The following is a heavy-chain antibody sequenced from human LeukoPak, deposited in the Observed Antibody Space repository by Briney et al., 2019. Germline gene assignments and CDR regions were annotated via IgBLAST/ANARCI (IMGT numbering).Heavy chain of an antibody. CDR1: GFTFSSYA. D-gene: IGHD3-3*01. V-gene: IGHV3-23*01. J-gene: IGHJ6*02. CDR3: AKDRVLRFLEWLSDYYYGMDV. CDR2: ISGSGGST. Sequence: QSGGSLRLSCAASGFTFSSYAMSWVRQAPGKGLEWVSAISGSGGSTYYADSVKGQCTISRDNSKNTLYLQMNSLRAEDTAVYYCAKDRVLRFLEWLSDYYYGMDVWGQGTTVTVSS.